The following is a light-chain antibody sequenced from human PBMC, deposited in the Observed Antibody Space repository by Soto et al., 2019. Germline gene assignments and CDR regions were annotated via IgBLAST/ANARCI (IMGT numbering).Light chain of an antibody. CDR2: DVS. CDR1: SSDVGRYDF. Sequence: QSALAQPASVSGSPGQSITISCTGTSSDVGRYDFVSWFQQHPGKAPKLMIYDVSIRPPGVSDHFSGSKSGNTASLTISGLQAEDEADYYCSSCTTSSTFVFGTGTKVTVL. CDR3: SSCTTSSTFV. J-gene: IGLJ1*01. V-gene: IGLV2-14*01.